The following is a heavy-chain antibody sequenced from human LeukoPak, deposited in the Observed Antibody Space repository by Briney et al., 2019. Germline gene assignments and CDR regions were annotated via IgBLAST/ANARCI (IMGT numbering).Heavy chain of an antibody. Sequence: SSETLSLTCSVSRGSISNYYWSWIRQPPGKGLEWIGYIYYGGSTSYNPSLKSRVTISVDTSKNQFSLKLSSVTAADTAVYYCARTAEIVVVPAASGPKDAFDIWGQGTMVTVSS. J-gene: IGHJ3*02. V-gene: IGHV4-59*01. CDR2: IYYGGST. CDR3: ARTAEIVVVPAASGPKDAFDI. D-gene: IGHD2-2*01. CDR1: RGSISNYY.